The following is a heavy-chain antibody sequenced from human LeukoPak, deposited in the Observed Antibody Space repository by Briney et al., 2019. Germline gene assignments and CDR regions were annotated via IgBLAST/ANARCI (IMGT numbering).Heavy chain of an antibody. D-gene: IGHD6-13*01. J-gene: IGHJ6*02. CDR3: ARGRYSSSWYYYYYGMDV. Sequence: SETLSLTCTVSGGSISSYYWSWIRQPPGKGLEWIGYIYYSGSTNYNPSLKSRVTISVDTSKNQFSLKLSSVTAADTAVYYCARGRYSSSWYYYYYGMDVWGQGTTVTVSS. CDR1: GGSISSYY. CDR2: IYYSGST. V-gene: IGHV4-59*01.